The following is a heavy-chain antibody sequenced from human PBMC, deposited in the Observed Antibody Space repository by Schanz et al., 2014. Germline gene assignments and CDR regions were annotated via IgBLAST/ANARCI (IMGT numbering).Heavy chain of an antibody. Sequence: QVQLLESGGGLFKPGGSLRLSCAGSGFTFADYYMTWIRQAPGKGLEWISYVSSYDTTVSYADSVKGRFTISRDNAKNSVYLQMNSLRVEDTAVYYCVRDAGRDGYNLAFDVWGQGTLVTVSS. CDR2: VSSYDTTV. CDR1: GFTFADYY. J-gene: IGHJ3*01. CDR3: VRDAGRDGYNLAFDV. D-gene: IGHD1-1*01. V-gene: IGHV3-11*01.